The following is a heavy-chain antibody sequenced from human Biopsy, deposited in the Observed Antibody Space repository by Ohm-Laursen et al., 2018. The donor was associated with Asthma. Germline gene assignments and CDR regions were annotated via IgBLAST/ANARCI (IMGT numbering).Heavy chain of an antibody. D-gene: IGHD6-13*01. CDR2: INPNSGGT. Sequence: GASVKVSCKASGYTFIGCHIHWMRQAPGQGLEWMGRINPNSGGTNYAQKFQGRVTMTRDTSIGTAYMEVSRLRSDDTAVYYCARGQISAGDRWFDPWGQGTLVTVSS. V-gene: IGHV1-2*06. CDR1: GYTFIGCH. CDR3: ARGQISAGDRWFDP. J-gene: IGHJ5*02.